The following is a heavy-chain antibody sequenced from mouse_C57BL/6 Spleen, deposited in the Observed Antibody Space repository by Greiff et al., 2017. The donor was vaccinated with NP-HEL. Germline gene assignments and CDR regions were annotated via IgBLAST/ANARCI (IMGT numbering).Heavy chain of an antibody. D-gene: IGHD1-1*01. V-gene: IGHV14-4*01. CDR3: TTGYYGRSDGGY. J-gene: IGHJ2*01. CDR1: GFNIKDDY. Sequence: EVKLQESGAELVRPGASVKLSCTASGFNIKDDYMHWVKPRPEQGLEWIGWIDPENGDTEYASKFQGKATITADTSSNTAYLQLSSLTSEDTAVYYCTTGYYGRSDGGYWGQGTTLTVSS. CDR2: IDPENGDT.